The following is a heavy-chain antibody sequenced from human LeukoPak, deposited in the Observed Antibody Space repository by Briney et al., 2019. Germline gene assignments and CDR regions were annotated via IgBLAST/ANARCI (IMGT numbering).Heavy chain of an antibody. J-gene: IGHJ4*02. V-gene: IGHV3-15*01. CDR1: GFTFSNAW. Sequence: GGSLRLSCEASGFTFSNAWMSWVRQAPGKGLEWVGRIKSKTDGGTTDYAGPVKGRFTMSRDDSKNTLYLEMKSLKSEDTAVYYCTTRSPASGPGTYYRSDYWGQGTLVTVSS. D-gene: IGHD3-10*01. CDR2: IKSKTDGGTT. CDR3: TTRSPASGPGTYYRSDY.